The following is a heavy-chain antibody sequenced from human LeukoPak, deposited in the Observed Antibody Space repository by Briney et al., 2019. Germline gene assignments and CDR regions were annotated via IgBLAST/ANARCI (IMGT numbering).Heavy chain of an antibody. CDR3: ARGYMGATSYLDY. V-gene: IGHV1-18*01. CDR1: GYTFTNYG. CDR2: ISAYNGNT. J-gene: IGHJ4*02. Sequence: ASVKVSCKASGYTFTNYGFSWVRQAPGQGLEWMGWISAYNGNTNHAQNFQGRVTMTTDASPSTAYMELTSLRSDDTAVYFCARGYMGATSYLDYWGQGALVTVSS. D-gene: IGHD1-26*01.